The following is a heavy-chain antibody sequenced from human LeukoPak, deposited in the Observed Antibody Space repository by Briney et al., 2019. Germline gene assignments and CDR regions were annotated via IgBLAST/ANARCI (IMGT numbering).Heavy chain of an antibody. D-gene: IGHD2-21*01. J-gene: IGHJ1*01. CDR3: ARGVNKDVQN. V-gene: IGHV1-2*02. Sequence: ASVKVSCKSSVYTFTGYYMHVVRQAPGQGLEWMGWINPNSGGTNYAQKFQGRVTMTRDTSISTAYMELSRLRSDDTAVLYCARGVNKDVQNWGQGTLVTVSS. CDR1: VYTFTGYY. CDR2: INPNSGGT.